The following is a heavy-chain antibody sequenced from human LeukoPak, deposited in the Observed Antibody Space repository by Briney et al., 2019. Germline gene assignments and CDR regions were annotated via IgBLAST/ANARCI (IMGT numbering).Heavy chain of an antibody. CDR3: ARDRFLRSPFDY. D-gene: IGHD4-17*01. V-gene: IGHV4-39*07. Sequence: SETLSLTCTVSGGSISSIIYYWGWIRQPPGKGLEWIGSIYYSGSTYYNPSLKSRVTISVDTSKNQFSLKLSSVTAADTAVYYCARDRFLRSPFDYWGQGTLVTVSS. CDR1: GGSISSIIYY. CDR2: IYYSGST. J-gene: IGHJ4*02.